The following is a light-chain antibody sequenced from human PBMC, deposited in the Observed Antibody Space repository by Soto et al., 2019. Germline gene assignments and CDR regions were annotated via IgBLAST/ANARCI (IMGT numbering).Light chain of an antibody. CDR1: SSNIGTNT. Sequence: QSVLTQPPSASGTPGQRVTIFCSGTSSNIGTNTVNWYRQLPGTAPKLLIYSSNQRPSGVPDRFSGSKSGTSASLAISGLQSEDEADYYCAAWDHSLNSRVFGGGTKLTVL. CDR2: SSN. V-gene: IGLV1-44*01. J-gene: IGLJ2*01. CDR3: AAWDHSLNSRV.